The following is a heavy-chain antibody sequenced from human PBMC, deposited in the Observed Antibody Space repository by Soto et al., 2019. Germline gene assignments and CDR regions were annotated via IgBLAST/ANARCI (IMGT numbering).Heavy chain of an antibody. J-gene: IGHJ6*02. CDR3: ARGHSSGPYYYYGMDV. Sequence: SETLSLTCTVSGGSVSSGSYYWSWIRQPPGKGLEWIGYIYYSGSTNYNPSLKSRVTISVDTSKNQFSLKPSSVTAADTAVYYCARGHSSGPYYYYGMDVWGQGTTVTVSS. D-gene: IGHD5-18*01. V-gene: IGHV4-61*01. CDR2: IYYSGST. CDR1: GGSVSSGSYY.